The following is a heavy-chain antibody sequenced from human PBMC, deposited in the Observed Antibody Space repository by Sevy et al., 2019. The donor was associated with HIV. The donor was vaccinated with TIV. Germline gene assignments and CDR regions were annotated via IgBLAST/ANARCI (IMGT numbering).Heavy chain of an antibody. CDR2: ISRSGRTI. CDR3: ARDWAAATDTGGYYYGMDV. CDR1: GFTFSSYE. D-gene: IGHD6-13*01. V-gene: IGHV3-48*03. J-gene: IGHJ6*02. Sequence: GGSLRLSCAASGFTFSSYEMKWVRQAPGKGLEWVSYISRSGRTIYYADSVKGGFTISRDNAKNSLYLQMKGLRAEDTAVYYCARDWAAATDTGGYYYGMDVWGQGTTVTVSS.